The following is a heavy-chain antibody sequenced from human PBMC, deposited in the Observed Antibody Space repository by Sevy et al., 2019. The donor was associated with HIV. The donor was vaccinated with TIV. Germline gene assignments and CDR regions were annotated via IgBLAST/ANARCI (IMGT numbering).Heavy chain of an antibody. CDR1: GFTFSDYY. V-gene: IGHV3-11*01. CDR2: ISSSGSTI. J-gene: IGHJ5*02. CDR3: ARDRYGVVVPAAKNWFDP. D-gene: IGHD2-2*01. Sequence: GGSLRLSCAASGFTFSDYYMSWIRQAPGKGLEWVSYISSSGSTIYYADSVKGRFTISRDNAKNSLYLQMNGLGAEDTAVYYCARDRYGVVVPAAKNWFDPWGQGTLVTVSS.